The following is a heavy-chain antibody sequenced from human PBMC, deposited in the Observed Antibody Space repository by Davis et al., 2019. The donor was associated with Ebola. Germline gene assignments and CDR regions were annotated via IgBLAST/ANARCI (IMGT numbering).Heavy chain of an antibody. D-gene: IGHD2-15*01. CDR1: GGSFSGYY. Sequence: SETLSLTCVVYGGSFSGYYWSWIRQPPGKGLEWIGEINHSGSTNYNPSLKSRVTISVDTSKNQFSLKLSSVTAADTAVYYCARLLMVAGKFDYWGQGTLVTVSS. J-gene: IGHJ4*02. CDR2: INHSGST. V-gene: IGHV4-34*01. CDR3: ARLLMVAGKFDY.